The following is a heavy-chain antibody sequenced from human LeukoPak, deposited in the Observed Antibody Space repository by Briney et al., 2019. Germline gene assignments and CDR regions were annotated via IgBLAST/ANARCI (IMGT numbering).Heavy chain of an antibody. V-gene: IGHV1-18*01. CDR3: ARNGRIAAAGTPSEYFQH. Sequence: GASVKVSCKASGYTFTSYGISWVRQAPGQGLEWMGWISAYNGNTNYAQKLQGRVTMTTDTSTSTAYMELRSLRSDDTAVYYCARNGRIAAAGTPSEYFQHWGQGTLVTVSS. D-gene: IGHD6-13*01. CDR1: GYTFTSYG. J-gene: IGHJ1*01. CDR2: ISAYNGNT.